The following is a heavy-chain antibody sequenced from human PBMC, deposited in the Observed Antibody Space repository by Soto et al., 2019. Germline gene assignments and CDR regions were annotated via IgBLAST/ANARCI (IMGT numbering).Heavy chain of an antibody. CDR3: ATGVIWIGYFTVDS. D-gene: IGHD3-3*01. Sequence: SVKVSCKASGGSFGKSAINWVRQTPGQGLEWLGGFIPVYRTLNYAQKFQGRVTITADESTGTAYMTLSSLASDDTAVYYCATGVIWIGYFTVDSWGQGTRVTVYS. CDR1: GGSFGKSA. J-gene: IGHJ4*02. V-gene: IGHV1-69*13. CDR2: FIPVYRTL.